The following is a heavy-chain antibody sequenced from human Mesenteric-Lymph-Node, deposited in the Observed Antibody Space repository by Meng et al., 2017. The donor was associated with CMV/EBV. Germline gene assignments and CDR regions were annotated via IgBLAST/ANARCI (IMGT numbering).Heavy chain of an antibody. V-gene: IGHV4-31*03. J-gene: IGHJ4*02. Sequence: SETLSLTCIVSGGSISSGGHYWSWIRQHPGKGLEWVGYIYNSGSAYYSPSLKSRVSISLDTSKNQFSLRLSSVTAADTAVYYCARGMGGSYGYWGQGTLVTVSS. D-gene: IGHD1-26*01. CDR1: GGSISSGGHY. CDR3: ARGMGGSYGY. CDR2: IYNSGSA.